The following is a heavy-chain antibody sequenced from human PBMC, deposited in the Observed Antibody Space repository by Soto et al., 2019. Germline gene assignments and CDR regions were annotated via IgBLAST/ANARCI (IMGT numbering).Heavy chain of an antibody. V-gene: IGHV1-46*01. CDR3: ARDNNSSGHFDY. J-gene: IGHJ4*02. CDR1: GYSFTGFY. CDR2: INPSGGST. Sequence: ASVKVSCKASGYSFTGFYIHWVRQAPGQGLEWMGIINPSGGSTSYAQKFQGRVTMTRDTSTSTVYMELSSLRSEDTAVYYCARDNNSSGHFDYWGQGTLVTVSS. D-gene: IGHD3-22*01.